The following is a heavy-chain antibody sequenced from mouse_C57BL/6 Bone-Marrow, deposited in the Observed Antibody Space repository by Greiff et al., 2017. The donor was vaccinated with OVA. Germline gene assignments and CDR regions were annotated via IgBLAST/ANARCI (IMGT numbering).Heavy chain of an antibody. D-gene: IGHD2-10*02. CDR1: GYTFTSYW. CDR3: AREYGYYSEYAMDY. V-gene: IGHV1-69*01. Sequence: QVQLQQPGAELVMPGASVKLSCKASGYTFTSYWMHWVKQRPGQGLEWIGEIDPSDSYNNYNQKFKGKSTLTVDKSSSTAYMQLSSLTSEDSAVYYCAREYGYYSEYAMDYWGQGTSVTVSS. J-gene: IGHJ4*01. CDR2: IDPSDSYN.